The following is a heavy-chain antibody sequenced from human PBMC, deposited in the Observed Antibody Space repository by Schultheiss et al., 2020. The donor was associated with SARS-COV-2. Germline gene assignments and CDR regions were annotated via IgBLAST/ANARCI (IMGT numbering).Heavy chain of an antibody. V-gene: IGHV4-61*01. CDR1: NGSVSIGSYY. CDR3: ARSYGFWSGYSEPFFDY. J-gene: IGHJ4*02. D-gene: IGHD3-3*01. Sequence: SETLSLTCTVSNGSVSIGSYYWSWLRQPPGKGLEWIGYIYYSGSTNYNPSLKSRVTISLDTSKNQFSLKLRSVTAADTAVYYCARSYGFWSGYSEPFFDYWGQGTLVTVSS. CDR2: IYYSGST.